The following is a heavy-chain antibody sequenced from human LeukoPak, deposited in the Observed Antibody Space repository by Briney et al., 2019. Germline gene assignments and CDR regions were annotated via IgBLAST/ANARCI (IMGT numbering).Heavy chain of an antibody. CDR3: SILAVASDFDY. D-gene: IGHD6-19*01. Sequence: PGKSLRLPCAVSGFSFSSYDMHWVRQAPGKGLEWVAAIKYDGNNKYYVESVKGRFTISRDNSRNILYLQMNSLRVEDTAVYSCSILAVASDFDYWGQGTLVTVSS. V-gene: IGHV3-33*01. CDR2: IKYDGNNK. J-gene: IGHJ4*02. CDR1: GFSFSSYD.